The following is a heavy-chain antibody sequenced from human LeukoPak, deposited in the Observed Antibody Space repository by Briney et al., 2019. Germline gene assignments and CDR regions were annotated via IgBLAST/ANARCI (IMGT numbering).Heavy chain of an antibody. CDR2: INHSGST. CDR3: ARVYIVVVVAAVSAAWFDP. V-gene: IGHV4-34*01. Sequence: PSETLSLTCAVYGGSFSGYYWSWIRQPPGKGLEWIGEINHSGSTNYNPSLKSRVTISVDTSKNQFSLKLSSVTAADTAVYYCARVYIVVVVAAVSAAWFDPWGQGTLVTVSS. D-gene: IGHD2-15*01. J-gene: IGHJ5*02. CDR1: GGSFSGYY.